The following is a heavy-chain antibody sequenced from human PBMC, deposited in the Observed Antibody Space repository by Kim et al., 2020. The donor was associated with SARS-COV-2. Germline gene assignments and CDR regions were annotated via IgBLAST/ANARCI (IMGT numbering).Heavy chain of an antibody. Sequence: ASVKVSRKASGYIFTDFAIQWVRQSPGQRLEWMGWIHAGNGNIKYSQRFQGRVTLTWDTSANTAYMELSSLGSEDTAVYYCARDLVHTGYDYWGQGTLVAVSS. V-gene: IGHV1-3*01. CDR1: GYIFTDFA. CDR3: ARDLVHTGYDY. D-gene: IGHD5-12*01. J-gene: IGHJ4*02. CDR2: IHAGNGNI.